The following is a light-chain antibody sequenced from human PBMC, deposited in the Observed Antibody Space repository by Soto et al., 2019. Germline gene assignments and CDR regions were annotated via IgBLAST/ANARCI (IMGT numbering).Light chain of an antibody. J-gene: IGKJ5*01. Sequence: EVVLTQSPATLSLSPGERATLSCRASESVSYYLSWYQQKPGQAPRLVILDASNRATGIPARFSGSGSGRDFTLTISSPEPEDFAVYYCQQRSNWPPSITFGQGTRLEIK. CDR2: DAS. CDR1: ESVSYY. V-gene: IGKV3-11*02. CDR3: QQRSNWPPSIT.